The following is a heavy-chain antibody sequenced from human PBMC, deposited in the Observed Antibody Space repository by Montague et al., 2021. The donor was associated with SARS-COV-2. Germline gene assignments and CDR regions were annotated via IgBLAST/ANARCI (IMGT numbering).Heavy chain of an antibody. CDR1: GFPFSSYG. V-gene: IGHV3-33*01. CDR2: IWYDGSNK. J-gene: IGHJ6*02. CDR3: ARELSPSYYGMDV. Sequence: SLSFSASGFPFSSYGMHWVRQAPGKGLEWVAVIWYDGSNKYYADSVKGRFTISRDNSKNTLYLQMNSLRAEDTAVYYCARELSPSYYGMDVWGQGTTVTVSS. D-gene: IGHD3-16*02.